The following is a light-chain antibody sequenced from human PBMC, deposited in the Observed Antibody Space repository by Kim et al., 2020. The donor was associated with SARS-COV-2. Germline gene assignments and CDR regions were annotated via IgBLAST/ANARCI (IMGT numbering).Light chain of an antibody. V-gene: IGKV3-15*01. CDR1: QSVSSN. J-gene: IGKJ2*01. CDR2: GAS. Sequence: EIVMTQSPAPLSVSPGERATLSCRASQSVSSNLAWYQQKPGQAPRLLIYGASTRATGIPARFSGSGSGTEFTLTISSLQSEDFAVYYCQQYNNWPPYTFGQGTKREI. CDR3: QQYNNWPPYT.